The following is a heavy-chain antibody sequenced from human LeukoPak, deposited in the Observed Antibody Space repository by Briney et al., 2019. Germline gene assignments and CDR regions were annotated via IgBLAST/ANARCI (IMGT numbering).Heavy chain of an antibody. D-gene: IGHD3-10*02. CDR3: AKASRYLGSGSYYRDAFDI. J-gene: IGHJ3*02. CDR2: ISFDGSNK. Sequence: GRSLRLSCAASGFTFSSYGMHWVRQAPGKRLEWVAVISFDGSNKYYADSVKGRFTVSRDNSKNTLYLQMNRLRAEDTAVYYCAKASRYLGSGSYYRDAFDIWGQGTMVTVSS. CDR1: GFTFSSYG. V-gene: IGHV3-30*18.